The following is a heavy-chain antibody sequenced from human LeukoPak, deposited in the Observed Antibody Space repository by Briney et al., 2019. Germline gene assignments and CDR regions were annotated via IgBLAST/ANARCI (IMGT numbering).Heavy chain of an antibody. CDR2: IYYSGST. CDR1: GGSISSSSYY. J-gene: IGHJ4*02. Sequence: KTSETLSLTCTVSGGSISSSSYYWVWIRQPPGKGLEWIGSIYYSGSTYYNPSLKSRVTISVDTSKNQFSLKLSSVTAADTAVYYCARDGYQPIDYWGQGTLVTVSS. V-gene: IGHV4-39*07. CDR3: ARDGYQPIDY. D-gene: IGHD5-12*01.